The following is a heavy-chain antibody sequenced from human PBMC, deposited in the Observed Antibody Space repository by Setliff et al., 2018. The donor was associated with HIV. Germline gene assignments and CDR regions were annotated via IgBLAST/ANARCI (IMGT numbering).Heavy chain of an antibody. Sequence: SETLSLTCTVPGGSASNSRYYWAWIRQPPGKGLEYIGSIYYNEKTYYSPSLKGRVTISVDTSKNQFSLKLSSVTAADTAVFYCASRIYYYDSNNFLREEGFDPWGQGTLVTVSS. CDR2: IYYNEKT. D-gene: IGHD3-22*01. V-gene: IGHV4-39*01. CDR3: ASRIYYYDSNNFLREEGFDP. CDR1: GGSASNSRYY. J-gene: IGHJ5*02.